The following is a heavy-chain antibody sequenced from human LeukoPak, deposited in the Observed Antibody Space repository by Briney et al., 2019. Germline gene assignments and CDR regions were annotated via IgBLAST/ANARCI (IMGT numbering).Heavy chain of an antibody. CDR2: ISYDGSNK. D-gene: IGHD4-4*01. Sequence: GGSLRLSCAASGFTFSSYAMHWVRQAPGKGLEWVAVISYDGSNKYYADSVKGRFTISRDNSKNTLYLQMNSLRAEDTAVYYCANTYTDYSNAPGYWGQGTLVTVSS. V-gene: IGHV3-30-3*01. CDR3: ANTYTDYSNAPGY. CDR1: GFTFSSYA. J-gene: IGHJ4*02.